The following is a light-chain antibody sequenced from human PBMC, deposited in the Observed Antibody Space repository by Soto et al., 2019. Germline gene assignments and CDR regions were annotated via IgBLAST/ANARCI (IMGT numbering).Light chain of an antibody. J-gene: IGKJ1*01. Sequence: EIVLTQSPGTLSFSPGERATLSCRASQSVGSNFLAWYQKKPGQAPRLLIPGASSRATGIPARFSGSGSGRDFTLTISSLEPEDFAVYYCQHYGSSPWTGGQGTEGEIK. CDR2: GAS. CDR1: QSVGSNF. CDR3: QHYGSSPWT. V-gene: IGKV3-20*01.